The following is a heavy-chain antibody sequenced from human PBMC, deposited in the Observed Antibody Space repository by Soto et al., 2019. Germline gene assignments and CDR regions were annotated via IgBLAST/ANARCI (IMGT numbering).Heavy chain of an antibody. CDR3: ARYYYGLRPGFDY. CDR2: IKQDGSEK. CDR1: GFTFSSYW. Sequence: EVQLVESGGGLVQPGGSLRLSCAASGFTFSSYWTTWVRQAPEKELEWVANIKQDGSEKYYVDSVKGRFTISRDNAKNSLYLQMNSLRAEDTAVYYCARYYYGLRPGFDYWGQGTLVTVSS. J-gene: IGHJ4*02. V-gene: IGHV3-7*01. D-gene: IGHD3-10*01.